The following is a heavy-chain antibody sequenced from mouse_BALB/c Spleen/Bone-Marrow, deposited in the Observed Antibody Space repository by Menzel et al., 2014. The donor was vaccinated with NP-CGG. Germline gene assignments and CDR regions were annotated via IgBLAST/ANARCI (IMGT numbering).Heavy chain of an antibody. V-gene: IGHV1-37*01. Sequence: EVKLVESGPELVKPGTSVKISCKTSGYSFTDYFMNWVKQSHGKSLEWIGRINPYNGDTFYNHKFKDKATLTVDKSSSTAHMELLNLTSQDSAVYYCGRWANWGQGTTLTVSS. CDR2: INPYNGDT. CDR3: GRWAN. J-gene: IGHJ2*01. CDR1: GYSFTDYF.